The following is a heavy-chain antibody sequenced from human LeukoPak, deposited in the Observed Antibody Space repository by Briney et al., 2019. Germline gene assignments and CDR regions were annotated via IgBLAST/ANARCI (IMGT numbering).Heavy chain of an antibody. J-gene: IGHJ3*02. CDR2: IYYSGST. Sequence: KPSETLSLTCTVSGGSISSYYWSWIRQPPGKGLEWIGYIYYSGSTTYNPSLKSRVTISVDTSKNQFSLKLSSVTAADTAVYYCARRRITMVRGVISYAFDIWGQGTMVTVSS. D-gene: IGHD3-10*01. CDR1: GGSISSYY. CDR3: ARRRITMVRGVISYAFDI. V-gene: IGHV4-59*01.